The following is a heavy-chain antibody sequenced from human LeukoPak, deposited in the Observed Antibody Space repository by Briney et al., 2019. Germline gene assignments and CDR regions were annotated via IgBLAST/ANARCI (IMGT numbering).Heavy chain of an antibody. D-gene: IGHD6-19*01. CDR1: GFTFSRYA. V-gene: IGHV3-23*01. CDR2: ISGSGATT. Sequence: PGGSLRLSCAASGFTFSRYAMTWVRQPPGKGLEWVSAISGSGATTYYADSMKGRFTISRDNSKNTLYLQMNSLRAEDTAVYYCAKRIAVAGYFDYWGQGTLVTVSS. CDR3: AKRIAVAGYFDY. J-gene: IGHJ4*02.